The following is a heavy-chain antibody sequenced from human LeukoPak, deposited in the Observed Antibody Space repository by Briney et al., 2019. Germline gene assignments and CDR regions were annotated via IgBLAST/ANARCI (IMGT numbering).Heavy chain of an antibody. J-gene: IGHJ4*02. CDR3: ARYSIAGPYYFDY. CDR1: GGSVSSGSFY. CDR2: IYYSGST. D-gene: IGHD6-13*01. V-gene: IGHV4-61*01. Sequence: SETLSLTCTVSGGSVSSGSFYWSWIRRPPGKGLEWIGYIYYSGSTSYDPSLKSRVTISLDTSKNQFSLKLSSVTAADTAVYFCARYSIAGPYYFDYWGQGTRVTVSS.